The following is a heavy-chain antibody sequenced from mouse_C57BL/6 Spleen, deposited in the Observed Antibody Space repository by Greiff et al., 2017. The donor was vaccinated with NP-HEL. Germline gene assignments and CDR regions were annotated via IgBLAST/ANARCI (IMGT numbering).Heavy chain of an antibody. Sequence: EVMLVESEGGLVQPGSSMKLSCTASGFTFSDYYMAWVRQVPEKGLEWVANINSDGSSTYYLDSLKSRFIISRDNAKNILYLQMSSLKSEDTATYYCARDSVAYAMDYWGQGTSVTVSS. V-gene: IGHV5-16*01. D-gene: IGHD1-1*01. CDR2: INSDGSST. CDR1: GFTFSDYY. CDR3: ARDSVAYAMDY. J-gene: IGHJ4*01.